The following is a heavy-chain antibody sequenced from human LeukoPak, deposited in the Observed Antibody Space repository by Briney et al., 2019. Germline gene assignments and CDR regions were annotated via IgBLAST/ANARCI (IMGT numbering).Heavy chain of an antibody. V-gene: IGHV3-21*01. Sequence: KPGGSLRLSCAASGFTFSSYSMNWVRQAPGKGLEWVSSISSSSSYIYYADSVKGRFTISRDNAKNSLYLQMNSLRAEDTAVYYCARDGRGGYSYGYINYYGMDAWGKGTTVTVSS. J-gene: IGHJ6*04. CDR2: ISSSSSYI. CDR1: GFTFSSYS. D-gene: IGHD5-18*01. CDR3: ARDGRGGYSYGYINYYGMDA.